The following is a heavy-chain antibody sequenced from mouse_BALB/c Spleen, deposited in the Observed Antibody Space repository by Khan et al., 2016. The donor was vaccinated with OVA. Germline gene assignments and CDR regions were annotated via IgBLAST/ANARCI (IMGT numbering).Heavy chain of an antibody. CDR2: ISTYYGHA. D-gene: IGHD3-3*01. CDR3: ERGGRFTY. Sequence: QVQLQQSGAELVRPGVSVKLSCKGSGFTFTDYAMHWMKQSHAKSLEWIGVISTYYGHATYNQKFKGKATMTVDKSSSTAYMELARLTSEDTAIYYYERGGRFTYWGQGTLVTVSA. V-gene: IGHV1S137*01. J-gene: IGHJ3*01. CDR1: GFTFTDYA.